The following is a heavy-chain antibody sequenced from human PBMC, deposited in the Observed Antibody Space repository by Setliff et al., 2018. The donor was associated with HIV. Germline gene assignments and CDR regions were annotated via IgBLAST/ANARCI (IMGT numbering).Heavy chain of an antibody. Sequence: ASVKVSCKASGYTFIGDYMHWVRQAPGQGLEWMGWINPNSGGTNFAQKFQGRVTMTRDTSISTAYMELSRLRSDDTAVYYCARARRDSYDRGRRSHYYIDVWGKGATVTVSS. V-gene: IGHV1-2*02. CDR3: ARARRDSYDRGRRSHYYIDV. CDR1: GYTFIGDY. D-gene: IGHD3-22*01. J-gene: IGHJ6*03. CDR2: INPNSGGT.